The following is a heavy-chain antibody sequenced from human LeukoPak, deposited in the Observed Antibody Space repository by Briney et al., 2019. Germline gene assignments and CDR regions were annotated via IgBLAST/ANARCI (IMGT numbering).Heavy chain of an antibody. D-gene: IGHD3-10*01. CDR3: ARWDYYGSGSSIFDY. CDR2: IYYSGST. CDR1: GGSISSYY. Sequence: SETLSLTCTVSGGSISSYYWSWIRQPPGKGLEWIEYIYYSGSTNYNPSLKSRVTISVDTSKNQFSLKLSSVTAADTAVYYCARWDYYGSGSSIFDYWGQGTLVTVSS. J-gene: IGHJ4*02. V-gene: IGHV4-59*01.